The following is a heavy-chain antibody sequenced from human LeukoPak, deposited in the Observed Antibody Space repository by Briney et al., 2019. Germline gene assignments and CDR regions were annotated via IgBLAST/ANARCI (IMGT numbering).Heavy chain of an antibody. V-gene: IGHV3-66*01. CDR3: ARDDGGNFNDAFDI. J-gene: IGHJ3*02. D-gene: IGHD4-23*01. CDR2: FYSDGNT. Sequence: GGSLRLSCSASGFTVRSNYESWVRQVPGKGLEWVGVFYSDGNTYYADSVKGRFTISRDNAKNSLYLQMNSLRAEDTAVYYCARDDGGNFNDAFDIWGQGTMVTVSS. CDR1: GFTVRSNY.